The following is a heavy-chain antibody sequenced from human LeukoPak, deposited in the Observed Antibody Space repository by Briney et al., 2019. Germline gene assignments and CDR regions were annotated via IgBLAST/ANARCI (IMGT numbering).Heavy chain of an antibody. CDR1: GGSFSGYY. D-gene: IGHD3-10*01. CDR2: INHSGST. CDR3: ARGTHYYGSGSYYSHP. Sequence: SETLSLTCAVYGGSFSGYYWSWIRQPPGKGLEWIGEINHSGSTNYNPSLKSRVTISVGTSKNQFSLKLSSVTAADTAVYCCARGTHYYGSGSYYSHPWGQGTLVTVSS. V-gene: IGHV4-34*01. J-gene: IGHJ5*02.